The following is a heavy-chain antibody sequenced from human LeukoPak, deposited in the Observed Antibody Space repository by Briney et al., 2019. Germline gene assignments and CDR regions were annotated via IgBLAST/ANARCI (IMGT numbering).Heavy chain of an antibody. CDR1: GVSISSISYY. CDR3: ARGGYGDYVEGYYFDY. V-gene: IGHV4-61*02. CDR2: IYTSGST. Sequence: SETLSLTCTVSGVSISSISYYWSWIRQPAGKGLEWIGRIYTSGSTNYNPSLKSRVTVSVDTSKNQFSLKLSSVTAADTAVYYCARGGYGDYVEGYYFDYWGQGTLVTVSS. J-gene: IGHJ4*02. D-gene: IGHD4-17*01.